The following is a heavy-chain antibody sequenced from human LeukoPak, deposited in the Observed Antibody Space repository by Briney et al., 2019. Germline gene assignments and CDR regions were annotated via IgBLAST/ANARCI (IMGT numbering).Heavy chain of an antibody. D-gene: IGHD5-18*01. Sequence: GGSLRLSCAASGFTFSNYAMSWVRQAPGKGLEWVSVISGSGGRTNHADSVKGRFTISRDNSKNTLYLQMTSLRAEDTAVYYCATRRGYTYNWGQGTLVTVSS. CDR2: ISGSGGRT. J-gene: IGHJ4*02. CDR3: ATRRGYTYN. CDR1: GFTFSNYA. V-gene: IGHV3-23*01.